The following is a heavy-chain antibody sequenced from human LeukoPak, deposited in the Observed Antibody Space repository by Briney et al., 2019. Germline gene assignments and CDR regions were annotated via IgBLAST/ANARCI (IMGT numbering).Heavy chain of an antibody. Sequence: GGSLRLSCAAAGFTLSSYTVSWVRQAPGKGLEGVSIISGSGATTNYADSVKGRFTISRDNSRDTLYLQMNSLRGADTAVYYCAARARYYHDSNGYSSFSYWGQGTLVTVSS. D-gene: IGHD3-22*01. CDR3: AARARYYHDSNGYSSFSY. CDR2: ISGSGATT. J-gene: IGHJ4*02. CDR1: GFTLSSYT. V-gene: IGHV3-23*01.